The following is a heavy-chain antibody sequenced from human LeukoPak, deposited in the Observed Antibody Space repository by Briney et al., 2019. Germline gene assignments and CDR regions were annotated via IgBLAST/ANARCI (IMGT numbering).Heavy chain of an antibody. CDR2: IYYSGST. CDR3: ARGRNWFDP. CDR1: GGSISSSSYY. V-gene: IGHV4-39*07. J-gene: IGHJ5*02. Sequence: PSETLSLTCTVSGGSISSSSYYWGWIRQPPGKGLEWIGSIYYSGSTYYNPSLKSRVTISVDTSKKQFSLRLSSVTAADTAVYYCARGRNWFDPWGQGTLVTVSS. D-gene: IGHD5-24*01.